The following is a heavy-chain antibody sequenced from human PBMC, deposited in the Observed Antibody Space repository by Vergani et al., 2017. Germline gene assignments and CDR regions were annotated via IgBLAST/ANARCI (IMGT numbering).Heavy chain of an antibody. V-gene: IGHV4-59*12. CDR2: IYYSGST. J-gene: IGHJ4*02. CDR1: GGSISSYY. Sequence: QVQLQESGPVLVKPSETLSLTCTVSGGSISSYYWSWIRDPPGKGLEWVGNIYYSGSTNYNPSLKRRVTISVDTSKNHFSMKLSSVTAADTAVYYCARGLYYFDYWGQGTLVTVSS. CDR3: ARGLYYFDY.